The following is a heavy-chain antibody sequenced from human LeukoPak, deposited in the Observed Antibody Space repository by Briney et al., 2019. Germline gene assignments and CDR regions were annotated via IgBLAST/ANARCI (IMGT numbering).Heavy chain of an antibody. CDR2: ISYDGSNK. J-gene: IGHJ3*02. CDR3: ATPGPENHDAFDI. V-gene: IGHV3-30*03. Sequence: GRSLRLSCAASGFTFSSYGMHWVRQAPGKGLEWVAVISYDGSNKYYADSVKGRFTISRDNSKNTLYLQMNSLRAEDTAVYYCATPGPENHDAFDIWGQGTMVTVSS. CDR1: GFTFSSYG.